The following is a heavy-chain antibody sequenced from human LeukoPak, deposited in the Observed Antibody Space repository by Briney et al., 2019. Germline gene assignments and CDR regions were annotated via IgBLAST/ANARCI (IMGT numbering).Heavy chain of an antibody. CDR3: ARSVGEPMDY. J-gene: IGHJ4*02. Sequence: GGSLRLSCAASGFTFSNYAMSWVRQAPGKGLEWVSVISGSGGSTYYADSVKGRFTISRDNSKNTLYLQMNSLRAEDTAVYYCARSVGEPMDYWGQGTLVTVSS. D-gene: IGHD1-26*01. CDR1: GFTFSNYA. V-gene: IGHV3-23*01. CDR2: ISGSGGST.